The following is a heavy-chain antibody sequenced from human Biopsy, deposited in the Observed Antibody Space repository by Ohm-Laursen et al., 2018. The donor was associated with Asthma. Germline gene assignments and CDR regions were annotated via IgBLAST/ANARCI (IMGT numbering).Heavy chain of an antibody. J-gene: IGHJ4*02. Sequence: SQTLSLTCTASGASITTSPSYWSWLRLLPGKGLEWIGCFYYSGETFFNPSLKNPLFMSLDSSKNQFSLKMTSVTVADTAVYFCARNLPGYTYGPFEDWGQGTLVTVSS. CDR2: FYYSGET. V-gene: IGHV4-31*01. D-gene: IGHD5-18*01. CDR3: ARNLPGYTYGPFED. CDR1: GASITTSPSY.